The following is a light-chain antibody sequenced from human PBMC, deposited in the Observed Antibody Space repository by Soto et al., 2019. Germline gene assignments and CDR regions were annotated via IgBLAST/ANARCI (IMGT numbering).Light chain of an antibody. CDR2: GAS. CDR1: QSVRSSY. V-gene: IGKV3-20*01. J-gene: IGKJ5*01. CDR3: QQYGSSPIT. Sequence: EIVLTQSPGTLSLSPGERATLSCRASQSVRSSYVAWFQQKLGQVPRLLIYGASTRATGVPDRFSGRGSGTDFTLTISRLEPEDFAVYSCQQYGSSPITFGQGTRLEIK.